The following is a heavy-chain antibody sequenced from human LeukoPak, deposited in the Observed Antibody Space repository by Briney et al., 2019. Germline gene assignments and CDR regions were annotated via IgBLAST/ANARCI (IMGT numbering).Heavy chain of an antibody. D-gene: IGHD2-21*02. CDR2: IYYSGST. CDR1: GGSISSYY. J-gene: IGHJ5*02. Sequence: SETLSLTCTVSGGSISSYYWSWIRQPPGKGLEWIGYIYYSGSTNYNPSLKSRVTISVDTSKNQFSLKLSSVTAADTAVYYCAGLYCGGDCYEYNWFAPWGQGTLVTVSS. CDR3: AGLYCGGDCYEYNWFAP. V-gene: IGHV4-59*08.